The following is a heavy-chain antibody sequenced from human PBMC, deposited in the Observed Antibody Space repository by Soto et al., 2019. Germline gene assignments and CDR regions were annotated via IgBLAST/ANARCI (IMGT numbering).Heavy chain of an antibody. CDR3: ARDRKYISGWYDY. J-gene: IGHJ4*02. V-gene: IGHV3-7*03. Sequence: EVQLVESGGGLVQPGGSLRLSCAASGFTFSSYWMSWVRQAPGKGLEWVANIKQDGSEKYYVDSVKGRFTISRDNAKNSLYLQMNSLRAEDTAVYYCARDRKYISGWYDYWGQGTLVTVSS. CDR1: GFTFSSYW. CDR2: IKQDGSEK. D-gene: IGHD6-19*01.